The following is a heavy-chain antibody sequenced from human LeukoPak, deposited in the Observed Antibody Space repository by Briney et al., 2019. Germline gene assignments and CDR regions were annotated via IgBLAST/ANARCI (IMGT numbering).Heavy chain of an antibody. CDR2: ITSSSAI. J-gene: IGHJ6*03. D-gene: IGHD3-10*01. V-gene: IGHV3-48*01. CDR3: AKDGVILAPGESWYMDV. Sequence: GGSLRLSCAAPGFTFSTYTMNWVRQAPGKGLEWVSYITSSSAIYYADSVKGRFTISRDNSKNTLYLQMNSLRADDTAVFYCAKDGVILAPGESWYMDVWGSGTPVTVSS. CDR1: GFTFSTYT.